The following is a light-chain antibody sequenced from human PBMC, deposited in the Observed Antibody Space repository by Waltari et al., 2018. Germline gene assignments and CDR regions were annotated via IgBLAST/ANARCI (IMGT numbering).Light chain of an antibody. CDR2: DTS. J-gene: IGLJ2*01. V-gene: IGLV7-46*01. Sequence: QAVVTQEPSLTVSPGGTVTLTCGSSTGAVTGSHYPYWFQQKSGQAPTTLIYDTSNTLPWTPARFSGSLLGGKAALTLSGAQPEDEAEYYCWLHYNGVWVFGGGTRLTVL. CDR1: TGAVTGSHY. CDR3: WLHYNGVWV.